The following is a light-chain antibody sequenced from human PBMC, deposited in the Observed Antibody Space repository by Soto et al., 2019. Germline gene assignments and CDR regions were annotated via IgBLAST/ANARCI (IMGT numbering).Light chain of an antibody. CDR3: QQYGSSPLVT. CDR1: QSVSSSY. Sequence: EIVLTQSPGTLSLSPGERATLSCRASQSVSSSYLAWYQQKPGQAPRLLIYGASSKATGIPDRFRGSGSGTDFSLTISRLETEDFAVYYCQQYGSSPLVTFGQGTRLEI. J-gene: IGKJ5*01. CDR2: GAS. V-gene: IGKV3-20*01.